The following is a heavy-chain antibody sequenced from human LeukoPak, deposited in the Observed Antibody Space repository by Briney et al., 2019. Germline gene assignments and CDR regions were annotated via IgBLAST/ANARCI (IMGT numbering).Heavy chain of an antibody. CDR2: IDWDDDK. Sequence: SGPALVKPTQTLTLTCTFSGFSLSTSGMCVSWIRQPPGKALEWVARIDWDDDKYYSTSLKTRLTISKDTSKNQVVLTMTNMDPVDTATYYCARIVWGQQLVPPLYYYYGMDVWGQGTTVTVSS. D-gene: IGHD6-13*01. J-gene: IGHJ6*02. CDR3: ARIVWGQQLVPPLYYYYGMDV. CDR1: GFSLSTSGMC. V-gene: IGHV2-70*11.